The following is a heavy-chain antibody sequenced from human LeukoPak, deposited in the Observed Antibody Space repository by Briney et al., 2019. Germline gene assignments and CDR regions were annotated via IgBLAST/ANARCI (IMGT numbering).Heavy chain of an antibody. D-gene: IGHD3-16*01. CDR2: ISPNSGGT. J-gene: IGHJ5*02. CDR1: GYTFTDYY. CDR3: ARDYVGDNWFDP. V-gene: IGHV1-2*02. Sequence: ASVKVSCKASGYTFTDYYMHWVRQAPGQGLEWMRWISPNSGGTNYAQKFQGRVTMTRDTSISTAYMELSRLRSDDTAVYYCARDYVGDNWFDPWGQGTLVTVSS.